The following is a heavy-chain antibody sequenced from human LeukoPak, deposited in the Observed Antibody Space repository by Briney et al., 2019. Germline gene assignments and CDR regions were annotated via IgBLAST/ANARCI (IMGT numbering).Heavy chain of an antibody. Sequence: PGGSLRLSCAASGFTFSSYAMSWVRQAPGKGLEWVSAISGSGGSTYYADSVKGRFTISRDNAKNSVYLQMNSLRADDTAVYYCARGGWYVGEAADDYWGQGTLVTVSS. D-gene: IGHD6-19*01. V-gene: IGHV3-23*01. CDR3: ARGGWYVGEAADDY. CDR1: GFTFSSYA. CDR2: ISGSGGST. J-gene: IGHJ4*02.